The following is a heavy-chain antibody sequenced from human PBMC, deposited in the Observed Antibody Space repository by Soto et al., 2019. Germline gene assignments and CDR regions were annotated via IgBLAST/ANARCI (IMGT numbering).Heavy chain of an antibody. Sequence: GETLKISCKGSGYSFAGYWITWVRQKPGKGLEWMGRIDPSDSQTYYSPSFRGHVTISVTKSITTVFLQWSSLRASDTAVYYCARQIYDSDTGPNFQYYFDSWGQGTPVTVSS. CDR1: GYSFAGYW. V-gene: IGHV5-10-1*01. J-gene: IGHJ4*02. CDR2: IDPSDSQT. CDR3: ARQIYDSDTGPNFQYYFDS. D-gene: IGHD3-22*01.